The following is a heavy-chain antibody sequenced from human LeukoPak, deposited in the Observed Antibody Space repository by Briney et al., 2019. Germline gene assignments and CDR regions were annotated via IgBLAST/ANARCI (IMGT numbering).Heavy chain of an antibody. CDR3: AKGRGSGTWAKDY. CDR1: GFSFRNFA. J-gene: IGHJ4*02. CDR2: IGGRGDAS. D-gene: IGHD3-16*01. V-gene: IGHV3-23*01. Sequence: GGSLRLSCGASGFSFRNFAMSWVRQAPGKGLEWVSLIGGRGDASYYADSVKGRFTISRDNSKNTLFLQMSSLRAEDTAVYYCAKGRGSGTWAKDYWGQGTLVTVSS.